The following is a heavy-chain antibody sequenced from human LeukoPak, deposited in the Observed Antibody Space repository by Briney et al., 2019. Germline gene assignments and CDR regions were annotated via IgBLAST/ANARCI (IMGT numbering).Heavy chain of an antibody. CDR3: AKAASGNWNDVSDY. V-gene: IGHV3-11*05. J-gene: IGHJ4*02. D-gene: IGHD1-20*01. CDR1: GFTVSSNY. Sequence: PGGSLRLSCAASGFTVSSNYMSWVRQAPGKGLEWVSYISSSSSYTNYADSVKGRFTISRVNAKNSLYLQMNSLRAEDTAVYYCAKAASGNWNDVSDYWGQGTLVTVSS. CDR2: ISSSSSYT.